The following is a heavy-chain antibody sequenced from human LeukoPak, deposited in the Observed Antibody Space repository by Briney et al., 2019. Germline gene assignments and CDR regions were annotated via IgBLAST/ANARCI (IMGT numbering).Heavy chain of an antibody. V-gene: IGHV1-2*02. CDR1: GYTFTGCY. Sequence: ASVKVSCKTSGYTFTGCYMHWVRQAPGQGPEWMGWINPNSGGKNYAQKFQGRVTLTRDTSISTAYMELSRLKSDDTAVYYCARENWNDGSFDYWGQGTLVTVSS. D-gene: IGHD1-1*01. CDR3: ARENWNDGSFDY. CDR2: INPNSGGK. J-gene: IGHJ4*02.